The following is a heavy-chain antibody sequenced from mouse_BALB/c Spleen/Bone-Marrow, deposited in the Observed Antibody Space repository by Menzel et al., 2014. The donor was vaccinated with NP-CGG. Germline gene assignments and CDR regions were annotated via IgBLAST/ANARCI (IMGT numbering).Heavy chain of an antibody. D-gene: IGHD1-1*01. Sequence: EVNVVESGGGLVKPGGSLKLSCAASGFTFSSYAMSWVRQTPEKRLEWVASISSGGSTYYSDSVKGRFTISRDNARNILYLQMSSLRSEDPAMYYCARGDYYGSSFYWYFDAWGAGTTVTVSS. J-gene: IGHJ1*01. CDR2: ISSGGST. V-gene: IGHV5-6-5*01. CDR3: ARGDYYGSSFYWYFDA. CDR1: GFTFSSYA.